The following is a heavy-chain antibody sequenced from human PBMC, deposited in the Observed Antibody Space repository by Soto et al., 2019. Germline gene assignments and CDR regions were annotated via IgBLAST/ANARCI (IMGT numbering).Heavy chain of an antibody. D-gene: IGHD6-13*01. Sequence: QVQLVESGGGVVQPGRSLRLSCAASGFTFSSYAMHWVRQAPGKGLEWVAVISYDGSNKYYADSVKGRFTISRDNSKNTLYLQMNSLRAEDTAVYYCARDSGYSSSWARTVCSDFDYWGQVTLVTVSS. CDR2: ISYDGSNK. CDR3: ARDSGYSSSWARTVCSDFDY. CDR1: GFTFSSYA. V-gene: IGHV3-30-3*01. J-gene: IGHJ4*02.